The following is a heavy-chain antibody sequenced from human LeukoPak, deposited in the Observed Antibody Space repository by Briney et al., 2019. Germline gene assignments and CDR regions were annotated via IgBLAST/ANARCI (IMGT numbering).Heavy chain of an antibody. CDR1: GGSISSYY. CDR2: IYYCGST. CDR3: ARAASGWYLKHFDY. V-gene: IGHV4-59*01. J-gene: IGHJ4*02. Sequence: SETLSLKCSVSGGSISSYYWSWIRQPPGTGLEWIGYIYYCGSTNYNPSFKSRVTISVDTSKHQFFLMLRSVTAAHTAVYYCARAASGWYLKHFDYWGQGTLVTVSS. D-gene: IGHD6-19*01.